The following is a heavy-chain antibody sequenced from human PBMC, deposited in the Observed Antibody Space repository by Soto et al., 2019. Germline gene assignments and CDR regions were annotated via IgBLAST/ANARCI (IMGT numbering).Heavy chain of an antibody. D-gene: IGHD2-8*01. CDR1: GYTFTSYG. J-gene: IGHJ4*02. CDR2: ISAYNGNT. V-gene: IGHV1-18*01. Sequence: QVQLVQSGAEVKKPAASVKVSCKASGYTFTSYGISWVRQAPGQGLEWMGWISAYNGNTNHAQKLQGRVTMNTDTSRSTGYMERRRLRSDDTAVYYGARGPNHLIVLMVYAEYWVQGTLVTVSS. CDR3: ARGPNHLIVLMVYAEY.